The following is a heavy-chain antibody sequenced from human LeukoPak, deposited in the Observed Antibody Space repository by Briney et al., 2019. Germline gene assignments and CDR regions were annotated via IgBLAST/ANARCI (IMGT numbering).Heavy chain of an antibody. CDR2: ISWDGDNT. CDR1: GFTFDDYA. D-gene: IGHD2-21*02. CDR3: AKGFIVLGTATLPDY. J-gene: IGHJ4*02. V-gene: IGHV3-43D*03. Sequence: GGSLRLSCAASGFTFDDYAMHWVRQAPGKGLEWVSLISWDGDNTYYADSVKGRFTISRDNSKNSLHLQMNSLRAEDTALYYCAKGFIVLGTATLPDYWGQGTLVTVSS.